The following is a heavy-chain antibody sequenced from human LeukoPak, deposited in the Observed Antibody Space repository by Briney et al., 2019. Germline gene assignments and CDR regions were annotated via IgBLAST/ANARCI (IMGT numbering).Heavy chain of an antibody. CDR3: ARLSVPAAPA. J-gene: IGHJ4*02. CDR2: IGPSDSYT. V-gene: IGHV5-10-1*01. CDR1: GYSFTSYW. D-gene: IGHD2-2*01. Sequence: GESLKISCKGSGYSFTSYWISWVRQMPGKGVEWLGRIGPSDSYTNYSPSFQGHVTISADKSISTAYLQWSSLKASDTAMYYCARLSVPAAPAWGQGTLVTVSS.